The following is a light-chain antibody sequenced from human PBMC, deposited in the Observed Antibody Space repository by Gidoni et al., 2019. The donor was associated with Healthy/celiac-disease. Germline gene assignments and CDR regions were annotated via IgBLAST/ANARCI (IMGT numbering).Light chain of an antibody. CDR1: KLGDKY. V-gene: IGLV3-1*01. Sequence: SSELTPPPSVSVSPGQTASITCSGAKLGDKYACWYQQKPGQSPVLVIYQDSKRPSGIPERFSGSNSGNTATLTISGTQAMDEADDYCQAWDSSTEVVFGGGTKLTGL. J-gene: IGLJ2*01. CDR2: QDS. CDR3: QAWDSSTEVV.